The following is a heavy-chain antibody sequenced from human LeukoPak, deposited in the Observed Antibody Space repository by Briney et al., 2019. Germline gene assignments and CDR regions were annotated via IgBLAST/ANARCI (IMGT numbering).Heavy chain of an antibody. V-gene: IGHV4-59*01. CDR2: IYYSGST. D-gene: IGHD1-26*01. J-gene: IGHJ4*02. CDR1: GGSISSYY. CDR3: ARDSKNVVGVFDY. Sequence: SETLSLTCTVSGGSISSYYWSWIRQPPGKGLEWIGYIYYSGSTNYNPSLKSRVTISVDTSKNQFSLKLSSVTAADTAVYYCARDSKNVVGVFDYWGQGTLVTVSS.